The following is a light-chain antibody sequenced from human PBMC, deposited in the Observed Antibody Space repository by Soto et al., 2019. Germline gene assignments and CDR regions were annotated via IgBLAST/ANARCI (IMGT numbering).Light chain of an antibody. Sequence: QSVLTQPPSASGTPGQRVTTSCSGSSSNIGSNTVSWYQQLPGTAPKLLIYTNNQRPSGVPDRFSGSKSGTSASLAISGLQSEDVADYYCAAWDDSLNGVVFGGGTKLTVL. CDR2: TNN. V-gene: IGLV1-44*01. CDR1: SSNIGSNT. J-gene: IGLJ2*01. CDR3: AAWDDSLNGVV.